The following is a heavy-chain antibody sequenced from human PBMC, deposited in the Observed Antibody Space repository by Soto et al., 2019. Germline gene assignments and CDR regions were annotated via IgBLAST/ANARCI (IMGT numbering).Heavy chain of an antibody. CDR3: ARASRYSYGSRYYYYYMDV. V-gene: IGHV4-34*01. D-gene: IGHD5-18*01. CDR1: GGSFGGYY. CDR2: INHSGST. J-gene: IGHJ6*03. Sequence: PSETLSLTCAVYGGSFGGYYWSWIRQPPGKGLEWIGEINHSGSTNYNPSLKSRVTISVDTSKNQFSLKLSSVTAADTAVYYCARASRYSYGSRYYYYYMDVWGKGTTVTVSS.